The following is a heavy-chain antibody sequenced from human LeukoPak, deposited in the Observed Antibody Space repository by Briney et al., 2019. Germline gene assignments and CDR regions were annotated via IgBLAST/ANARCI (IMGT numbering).Heavy chain of an antibody. V-gene: IGHV4-34*01. D-gene: IGHD1-26*01. J-gene: IGHJ3*02. CDR1: GGSFSGYY. Sequence: SETLSLTCAVYGGSFSGYYWSWIRQPPGKGLEWIGEINHSGSTNYNPSLKSRVTISVDTSKNQFSLKLSSGTAADTAVYYCARLFGGSYGDTWGQGTMVTVSS. CDR3: ARLFGGSYGDT. CDR2: INHSGST.